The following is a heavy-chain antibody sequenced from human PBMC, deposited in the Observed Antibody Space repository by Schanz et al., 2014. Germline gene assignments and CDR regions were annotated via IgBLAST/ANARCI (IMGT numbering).Heavy chain of an antibody. D-gene: IGHD1-1*01. CDR1: GGSIRSGTYY. Sequence: QVQLQESGPGLVKPSQTLSLTCTVSGGSIRSGTYYWSWIRQPAGKALEWVGRVFPNGITNYNPSLKSRFPISLDPSKTHFSLTLTSLTAADTAVYYCARDTTWRLDLWGRGTLVTVSS. CDR3: ARDTTWRLDL. J-gene: IGHJ2*01. V-gene: IGHV4-61*02. CDR2: VFPNGIT.